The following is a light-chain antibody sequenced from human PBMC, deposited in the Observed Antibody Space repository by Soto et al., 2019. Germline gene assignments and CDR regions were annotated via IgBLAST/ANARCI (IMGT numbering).Light chain of an antibody. V-gene: IGKV1-39*01. CDR3: QQSYNTPYT. Sequence: DIQMTQSPSSLSASVGDRVTITCRASQNISTYLNWYQQKPGKAPKLLIYAASSLQSGVPSRFSGSGSGTDLTLTISSLQPEDFATYYCQQSYNTPYTFGQGIKLEIK. CDR1: QNISTY. J-gene: IGKJ2*01. CDR2: AAS.